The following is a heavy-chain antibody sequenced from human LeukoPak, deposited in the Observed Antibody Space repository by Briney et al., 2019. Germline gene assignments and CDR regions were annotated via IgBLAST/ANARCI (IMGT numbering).Heavy chain of an antibody. CDR1: GYTFTTYG. V-gene: IGHV1-18*01. Sequence: ASVKVSCKASGYTFTTYGISWVRQAPGQGLEWMGWISAYNGNTNYAQKLQGRVTMTTDTSTSTAYMELTNLRSDDTAVYYCARATMVRGVTFHPDYWGQGTLVTVSS. D-gene: IGHD3-10*01. J-gene: IGHJ4*02. CDR2: ISAYNGNT. CDR3: ARATMVRGVTFHPDY.